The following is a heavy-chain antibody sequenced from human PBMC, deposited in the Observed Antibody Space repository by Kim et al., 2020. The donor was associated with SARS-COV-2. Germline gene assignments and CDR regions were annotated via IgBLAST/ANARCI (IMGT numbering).Heavy chain of an antibody. CDR3: AKDGSYDSSGKFDY. V-gene: IGHV3-9*01. CDR1: GFTFDDYA. CDR2: ISWNSGSI. D-gene: IGHD3-22*01. Sequence: GGSLRLSCAASGFTFDDYAMHWVRQAPGKGLEWVSGISWNSGSIGYADSVKGRFTISRDNAKNSLYLQMNSLRAEDTALYYCAKDGSYDSSGKFDYWGQG. J-gene: IGHJ4*02.